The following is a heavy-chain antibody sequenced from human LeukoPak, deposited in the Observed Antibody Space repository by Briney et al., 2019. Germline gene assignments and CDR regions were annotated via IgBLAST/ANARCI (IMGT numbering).Heavy chain of an antibody. Sequence: SETLSLTCTVSGGSISSYYWSWIRQPPGKGLEWIGYIYYSGSTNYNPSLKSRVTISVDTSENQFSLKLSSVTAADTAVYYCARETYSSGWYLRGAFDIWGQGTMVTVSS. CDR2: IYYSGST. D-gene: IGHD6-19*01. V-gene: IGHV4-59*01. CDR3: ARETYSSGWYLRGAFDI. CDR1: GGSISSYY. J-gene: IGHJ3*02.